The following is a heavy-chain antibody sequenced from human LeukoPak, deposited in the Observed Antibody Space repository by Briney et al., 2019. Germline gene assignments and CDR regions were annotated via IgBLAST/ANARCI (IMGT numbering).Heavy chain of an antibody. J-gene: IGHJ4*02. D-gene: IGHD2-15*01. V-gene: IGHV3-30*18. Sequence: GGSLRLSCAASGFTFSTYGMHCVRHAPAKGLEWVVLISYDGSNKYYADSVKGRFTISRDNSKNTLFLQMNSLRAEDTAVYYCANQRGRYCSGDSCYFILDYWGQGTLVTVSS. CDR3: ANQRGRYCSGDSCYFILDY. CDR1: GFTFSTYG. CDR2: ISYDGSNK.